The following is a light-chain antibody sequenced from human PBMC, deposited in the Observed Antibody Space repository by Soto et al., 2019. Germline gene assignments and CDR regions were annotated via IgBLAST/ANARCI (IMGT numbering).Light chain of an antibody. J-gene: IGKJ1*01. CDR3: QQYSDSSGA. V-gene: IGKV1-5*03. CDR1: QTISSW. CDR2: TAS. Sequence: DIQMTQSPSTLSGSVGDRVTITCRASQTISSWLAWYQQKPGKAPKLLIYTASTLKSGVPSRFSGSGSGTDFTLTISSLQPDDFATYYCQQYSDSSGAFGQGTRVEIK.